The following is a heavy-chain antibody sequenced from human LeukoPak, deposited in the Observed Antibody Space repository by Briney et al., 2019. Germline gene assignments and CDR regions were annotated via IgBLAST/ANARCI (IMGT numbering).Heavy chain of an antibody. CDR3: ARGWEPDYDFWSGPNKLPHPLDY. CDR2: IKQDGSEK. V-gene: IGHV3-7*01. J-gene: IGHJ4*02. Sequence: GGSLRLSCAASGFTFSSYWMSWVRQAPGKGLEWVANIKQDGSEKYYVDSVKGRFTISRDNAKNSLYLQMNSLRAEDMAVYYCARGWEPDYDFWSGPNKLPHPLDYWGQGTLVTVSS. D-gene: IGHD3-3*01. CDR1: GFTFSSYW.